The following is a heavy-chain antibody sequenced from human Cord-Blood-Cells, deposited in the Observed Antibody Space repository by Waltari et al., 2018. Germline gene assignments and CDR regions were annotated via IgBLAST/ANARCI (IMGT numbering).Heavy chain of an antibody. D-gene: IGHD2-21*02. J-gene: IGHJ5*02. Sequence: QVQLVQSGAEVKKPGSSVKVSCKASGGTFSSYAISWVRQAPGQGLEWMGGIIPILGIANYEQKFQGRVTITADESTSTAYMELSSLRSEDTAVYYCAREGGDANWFDPWGQGTLVTVSS. V-gene: IGHV1-69*04. CDR2: IIPILGIA. CDR3: AREGGDANWFDP. CDR1: GGTFSSYA.